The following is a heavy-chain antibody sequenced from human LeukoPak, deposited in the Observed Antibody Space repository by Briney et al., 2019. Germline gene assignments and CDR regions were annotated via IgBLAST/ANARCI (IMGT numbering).Heavy chain of an antibody. CDR1: GFTFSSYA. J-gene: IGHJ4*02. D-gene: IGHD6-13*01. V-gene: IGHV3-23*01. CDR2: ISGSGGST. Sequence: GGSLRLSCAAPGFTFSSYAMSWVRQAPGKGLEWVSAISGSGGSTYYADSVKGRFTISRDNSKNTLYLQMNSLRAEDTAVYYCARTGRIGAAAGYYFDYWGQGTLVTVSS. CDR3: ARTGRIGAAAGYYFDY.